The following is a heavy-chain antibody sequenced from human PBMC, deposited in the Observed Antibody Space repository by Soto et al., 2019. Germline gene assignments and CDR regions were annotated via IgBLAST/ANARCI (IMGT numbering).Heavy chain of an antibody. Sequence: SETLCLTCAVASGSISDNKWWSWVRQPPGKGLEWIGEIFHTGSTNYNPSLKSRLTISIDKSKNQFSLKLTSVTAADTAVYYCATYYDILTGYTFDSWGLGTLVTVSS. CDR2: IFHTGST. J-gene: IGHJ4*02. CDR1: SGSISDNKW. CDR3: ATYYDILTGYTFDS. D-gene: IGHD3-9*01. V-gene: IGHV4-4*02.